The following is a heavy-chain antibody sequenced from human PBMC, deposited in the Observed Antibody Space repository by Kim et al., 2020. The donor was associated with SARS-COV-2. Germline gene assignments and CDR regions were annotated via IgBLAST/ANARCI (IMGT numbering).Heavy chain of an antibody. V-gene: IGHV2-5*02. D-gene: IGHD3-22*01. Sequence: SGPTLVNPTQTLTLTCTFSGFSLNTGRVGVAWIRQHPGKALEWLALIYGDDRKRYSPSLKSRLAITRDSSKNHVVLTMTNMDPVDTATYYCAHDSPGFYGFDVWGQGTTVTVSS. CDR2: IYGDDRK. J-gene: IGHJ6*02. CDR3: AHDSPGFYGFDV. CDR1: GFSLNTGRVG.